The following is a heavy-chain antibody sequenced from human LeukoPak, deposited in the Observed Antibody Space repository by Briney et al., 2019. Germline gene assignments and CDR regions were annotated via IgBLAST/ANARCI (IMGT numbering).Heavy chain of an antibody. Sequence: PSETLSLTCTVSGGSISSYYWSWIRQPPGKGLEWIGYIYYSGSTNYNPSLKSRVTISVDTSENQFSLKLSSVTAADTAVYYCAREPYGITIFGVVTTKNFDYWGQGTLVTVSS. D-gene: IGHD3-3*01. V-gene: IGHV4-59*12. CDR2: IYYSGST. CDR3: AREPYGITIFGVVTTKNFDY. J-gene: IGHJ4*02. CDR1: GGSISSYY.